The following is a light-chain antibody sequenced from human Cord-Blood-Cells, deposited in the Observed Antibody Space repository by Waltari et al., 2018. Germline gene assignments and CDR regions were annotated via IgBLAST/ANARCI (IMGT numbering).Light chain of an antibody. J-gene: IGKJ2*03. CDR3: QQYNNWYS. CDR1: QSVSSN. Sequence: EIVMTQSPATLSVSPGERATLSCRASQSVSSNLAWYQQKPGQAPRLLISGASTRATGIPARFSGSGSGTEFTLTISSLQYEDFAVYYCQQYNNWYSFGQGTKLEIK. CDR2: GAS. V-gene: IGKV3-15*01.